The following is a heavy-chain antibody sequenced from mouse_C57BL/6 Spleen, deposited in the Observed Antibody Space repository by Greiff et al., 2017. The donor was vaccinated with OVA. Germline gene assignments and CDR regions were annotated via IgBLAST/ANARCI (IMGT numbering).Heavy chain of an antibody. V-gene: IGHV3-6*01. Sequence: ESGPGLVKPSQSLSLTCSVTGYSITSGYYWNWIRQFPGNKLEWMGYISYDGSNNYNPSLKNRISITRDTSKNQFFLKLNSVTTEDTATYYCARGGGLLPYAMDYWGQGTSVTVSS. CDR2: ISYDGSN. CDR3: ARGGGLLPYAMDY. J-gene: IGHJ4*01. D-gene: IGHD1-1*01. CDR1: GYSITSGYY.